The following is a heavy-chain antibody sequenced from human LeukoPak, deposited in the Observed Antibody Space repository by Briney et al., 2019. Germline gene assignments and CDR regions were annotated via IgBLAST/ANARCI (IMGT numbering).Heavy chain of an antibody. CDR1: GYTFTSYG. CDR3: ARDTYYDSSGYYDPYFDY. Sequence: GASVKVSCKASGYTFTSYGISWVRQAPGQGLEWKGWISAYNGNTNYAQKLQGRVTMTTDTSTSTAYMELRSLRSDDTAVYYCARDTYYDSSGYYDPYFDYWGQGTLVTVSS. CDR2: ISAYNGNT. J-gene: IGHJ4*02. V-gene: IGHV1-18*01. D-gene: IGHD3-22*01.